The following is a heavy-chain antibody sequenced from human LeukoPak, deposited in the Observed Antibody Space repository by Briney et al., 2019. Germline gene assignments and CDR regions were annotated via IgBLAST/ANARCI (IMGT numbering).Heavy chain of an antibody. CDR2: ISSSGSTI. V-gene: IGHV3-48*03. CDR1: GFTFSSYE. Sequence: GGSLRLSCAASGFTFSSYEMNWVRQAPGKGLEWVSYISSSGSTIYYADSVKGRFTISRDNAKNSLYLQMNSLRAEDTAVYYCARSYGDYRFDYWGQGTLVTVSS. CDR3: ARSYGDYRFDY. J-gene: IGHJ4*02. D-gene: IGHD4-17*01.